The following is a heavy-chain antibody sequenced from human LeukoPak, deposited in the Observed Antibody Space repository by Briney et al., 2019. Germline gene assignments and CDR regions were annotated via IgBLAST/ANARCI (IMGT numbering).Heavy chain of an antibody. Sequence: GGSLRLSCAASGFTFSSYAMSWVRQAPGKGLEWVSAISGSGGSTSYADSVKGRFTISRDNSKNTLYLQMNSLRAEDTAVYYCARQDPYTSGWYPWGQGTLVTVSS. CDR2: ISGSGGST. J-gene: IGHJ5*02. V-gene: IGHV3-23*01. D-gene: IGHD6-19*01. CDR1: GFTFSSYA. CDR3: ARQDPYTSGWYP.